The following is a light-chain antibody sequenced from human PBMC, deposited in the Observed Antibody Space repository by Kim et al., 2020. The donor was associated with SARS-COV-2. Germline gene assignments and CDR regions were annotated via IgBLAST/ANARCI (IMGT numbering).Light chain of an antibody. V-gene: IGKV3-11*01. CDR1: QSVSSY. J-gene: IGKJ3*01. CDR3: HQRSSWFT. Sequence: EIVLTQSPATLSLSPGERATLSCRANQSVSSYLAWYQQKPGQAPRLLIYDASNRATGIPARFSGSGSGTDFILTISSLEPEDFAVYYCHQRSSWFTFGPGTKVDIK. CDR2: DAS.